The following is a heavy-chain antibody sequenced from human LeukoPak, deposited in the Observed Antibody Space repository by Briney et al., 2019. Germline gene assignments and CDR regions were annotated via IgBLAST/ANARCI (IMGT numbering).Heavy chain of an antibody. D-gene: IGHD1-26*01. J-gene: IGHJ4*02. CDR1: GGTFSSYA. V-gene: IGHV1-69*04. CDR2: IIPILGIA. Sequence: ASVKVSCKASGGTFSSYAISWVRQAPGQGLEWMGRIIPILGIANYAQKFQGRVTITADKSTSTAYMELSSLRSEDTAVYYCAREVGASSPRPLDSWGQGTLVTVSS. CDR3: AREVGASSPRPLDS.